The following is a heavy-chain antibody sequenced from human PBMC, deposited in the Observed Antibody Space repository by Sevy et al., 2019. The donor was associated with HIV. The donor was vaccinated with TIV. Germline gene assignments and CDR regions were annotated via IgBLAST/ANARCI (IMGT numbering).Heavy chain of an antibody. CDR2: IYYSGST. CDR1: GGSISSGDYY. D-gene: IGHD2-2*01. CDR3: ARDSSSTSFGGVIDY. J-gene: IGHJ4*02. Sequence: SETLSLTCTVPGGSISSGDYYWSWIRQPPGKGLEWIGYIYYSGSTYYNPSLKSRVTISVDTSKNQFSLKLSSVTAADTAVYYCARDSSSTSFGGVIDYWGQGTLVTVSS. V-gene: IGHV4-30-4*01.